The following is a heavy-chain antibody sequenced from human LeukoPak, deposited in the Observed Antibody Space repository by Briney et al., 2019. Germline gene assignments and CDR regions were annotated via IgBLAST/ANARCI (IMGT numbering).Heavy chain of an antibody. Sequence: PGGSLRLSCAASGFTFSSYAMSWVRQAPGKGLEWVSAISGSGGSTYYADSVKGRFTISRDNAKNSLYLQMNSLRAEDTAVYYCARLPLYSSGWYFYYYYMDVWGKGTTVTVSS. J-gene: IGHJ6*03. CDR3: ARLPLYSSGWYFYYYYMDV. D-gene: IGHD6-19*01. CDR1: GFTFSSYA. CDR2: ISGSGGST. V-gene: IGHV3-23*01.